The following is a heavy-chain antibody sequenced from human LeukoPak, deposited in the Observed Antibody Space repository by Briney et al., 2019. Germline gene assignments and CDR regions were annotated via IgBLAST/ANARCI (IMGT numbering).Heavy chain of an antibody. V-gene: IGHV4-61*08. CDR3: ATTPNPNYFDY. J-gene: IGHJ4*02. CDR1: GASIRSGDYY. Sequence: SQTLSLTCTVSGASIRSGDYYWSWIRQPPGKGLEWIGYISYSGSTNYNPSLKSRVTISVDTSKSQFSLKLSSVTAADTAVYYCATTPNPNYFDYWGQGALVTVSS. CDR2: ISYSGST.